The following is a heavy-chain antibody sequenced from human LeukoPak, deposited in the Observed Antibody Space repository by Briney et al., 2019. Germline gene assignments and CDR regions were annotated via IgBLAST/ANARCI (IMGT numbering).Heavy chain of an antibody. CDR2: IYYSGST. D-gene: IGHD3-22*01. CDR3: ARAGYYYDSMGET. V-gene: IGHV4-59*01. Sequence: PSETLSLTCLVSGGSISTYYWNWIRQPPGKGLEWIGYIYYSGSTKYNPSLKSRVNMSVDSSNNLFTLNLTSVTAADTGVYFCARAGYYYDSMGETWGKGILVTVSS. CDR1: GGSISTYY. J-gene: IGHJ5*02.